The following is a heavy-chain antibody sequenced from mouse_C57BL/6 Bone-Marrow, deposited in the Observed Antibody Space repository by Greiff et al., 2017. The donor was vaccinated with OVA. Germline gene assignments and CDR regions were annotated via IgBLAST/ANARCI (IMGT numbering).Heavy chain of an antibody. V-gene: IGHV10-1*01. CDR1: GFSFNTYA. CDR3: VRHHYYGSSYAMDY. CDR2: IRSKSNNYAT. Sequence: DVHLVESGGGLVQPKGSLKLSCAASGFSFNTYAMNWVRQAPGKGLEWVARIRSKSNNYATYYADSVKDRFTISRDDSESMLYLQMNNLKTEDTAMYYCVRHHYYGSSYAMDYWGQGTSVTVSS. J-gene: IGHJ4*01. D-gene: IGHD1-1*01.